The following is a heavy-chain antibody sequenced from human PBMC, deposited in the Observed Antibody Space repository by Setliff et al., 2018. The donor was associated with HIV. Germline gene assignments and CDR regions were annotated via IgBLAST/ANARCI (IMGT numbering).Heavy chain of an antibody. CDR3: ARSEGIAWFDP. Sequence: SETLSLTCTVSGGSISSGSYYWSWMRQPAGKGLEWIGHIYTSGSTNYNPSLKSRVTMFFDTSEDHFSLKLTSVTPADTAVYYCARSEGIAWFDPWGQGTLVTVSS. J-gene: IGHJ5*02. V-gene: IGHV4-61*09. CDR2: IYTSGST. D-gene: IGHD3-3*01. CDR1: GGSISSGSYY.